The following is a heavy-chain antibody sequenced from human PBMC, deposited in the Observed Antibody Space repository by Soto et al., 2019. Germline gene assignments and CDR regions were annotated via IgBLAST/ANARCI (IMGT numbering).Heavy chain of an antibody. CDR1: GGSISSYY. V-gene: IGHV4-59*08. D-gene: IGHD6-13*01. J-gene: IGHJ4*02. CDR3: ARHEAAAGHHFDY. CDR2: IYYSGST. Sequence: QVQLQESGPGLVKPSETLSLTCTVSGGSISSYYWSWIRQPPGKGLEWIGYIYYSGSTNYNPSLKSRVTISVDTSKNQFSLKLSSVTAADTAVYYCARHEAAAGHHFDYWGQGTLVTVSS.